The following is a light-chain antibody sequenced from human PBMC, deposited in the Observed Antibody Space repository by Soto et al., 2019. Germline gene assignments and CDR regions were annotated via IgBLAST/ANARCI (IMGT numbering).Light chain of an antibody. V-gene: IGKV3-20*01. Sequence: EIVLTQSPGTLALSPGERATLSCRASQSVNSRLAWYQHKPGQAHRLLIFGAYTRATGIQDRFSGSGTGTDFTLTISRLEPEDFAVYYCKQYGSPPITFGQGTRLEIK. CDR1: QSVNSR. J-gene: IGKJ5*01. CDR2: GAY. CDR3: KQYGSPPIT.